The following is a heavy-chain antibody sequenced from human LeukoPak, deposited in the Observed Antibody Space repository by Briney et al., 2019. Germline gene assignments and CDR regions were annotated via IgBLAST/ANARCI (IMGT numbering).Heavy chain of an antibody. D-gene: IGHD6-19*01. V-gene: IGHV4-39*01. CDR2: IYYSGST. Sequence: PSETLSLTCTVSGGSISSSSYYWGWTRQPPGKGLEWIGSIYYSGSTYYNPSLKSRVTISVDTSKNQFSLKLSSVTAADTAVYYCARHVQVAVAGAWGQGTLVTVSS. J-gene: IGHJ4*02. CDR3: ARHVQVAVAGA. CDR1: GGSISSSSYY.